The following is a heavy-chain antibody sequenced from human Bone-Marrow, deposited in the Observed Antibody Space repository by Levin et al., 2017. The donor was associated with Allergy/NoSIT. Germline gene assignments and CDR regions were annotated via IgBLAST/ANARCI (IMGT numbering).Heavy chain of an antibody. CDR3: ARVYRPHCSGASCYGPSDY. J-gene: IGHJ4*02. CDR1: GFTFSNYG. Sequence: GGSLRLSCAASGFTFSNYGMHWVRQAPGKGLEWVAVIWFDGGNKHYADSVKGRVTISRDNSKNTLYLQMNSLRAEDTAVYFCARVYRPHCSGASCYGPSDYWGQGSLVTVSS. D-gene: IGHD2-15*01. CDR2: IWFDGGNK. V-gene: IGHV3-33*01.